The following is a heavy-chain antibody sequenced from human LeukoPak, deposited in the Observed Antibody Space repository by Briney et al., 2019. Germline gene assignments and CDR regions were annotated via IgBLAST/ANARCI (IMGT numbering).Heavy chain of an antibody. Sequence: GGSLRLSCAASGFTVSSNYMSWVRQAPGKGLEWVSVIYSGGSTYYADSVKGRFTISRDNSKNTLYLQMNSLRAEDTAVYYCASGYDILTGYYPIDYWGQGTLVTVSS. J-gene: IGHJ4*02. CDR1: GFTVSSNY. V-gene: IGHV3-53*01. D-gene: IGHD3-9*01. CDR2: IYSGGST. CDR3: ASGYDILTGYYPIDY.